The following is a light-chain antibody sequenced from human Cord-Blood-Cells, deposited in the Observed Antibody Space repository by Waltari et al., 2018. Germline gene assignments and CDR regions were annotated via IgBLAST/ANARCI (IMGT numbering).Light chain of an antibody. CDR3: QQRSNWPLT. J-gene: IGKJ4*01. Sequence: EIVFTQSPATPSLSSGERATRSCRASQSVSSYLAWYQQKPGQAPRLLLYDASNRATGIPARFSGSGSGTDFTLTISSLEPEDFAVYYCQQRSNWPLTFGGGTKVEIK. CDR2: DAS. V-gene: IGKV3-11*01. CDR1: QSVSSY.